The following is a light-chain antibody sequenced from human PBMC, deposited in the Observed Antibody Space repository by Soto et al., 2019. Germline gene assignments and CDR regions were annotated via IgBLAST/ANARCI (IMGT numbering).Light chain of an antibody. CDR2: DVS. Sequence: QSALTQPASVSGSPAQSITISCTGTSSDVGGYNYVSWYQQHPGKVPKLIIYDVSNRPSGVSNRFSGSKSGNTASLTISGLQAEDEADYYCSSYISSSTLVFGTGTKVTVL. CDR1: SSDVGGYNY. CDR3: SSYISSSTLV. V-gene: IGLV2-14*01. J-gene: IGLJ1*01.